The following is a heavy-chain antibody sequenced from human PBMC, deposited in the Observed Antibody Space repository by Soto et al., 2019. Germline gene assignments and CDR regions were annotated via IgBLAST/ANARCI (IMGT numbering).Heavy chain of an antibody. Sequence: QVQLVESGGGVVQPGRPLRLSCTASGFTFSTYGMHWVRQAPGKGLEWVTVIWYDGSNKYYADSVKGRFTISRDNSKNTLYLQMNSLRAEDTAVYYCARDTWDMWGQGTLVTVSS. V-gene: IGHV3-33*01. J-gene: IGHJ4*02. CDR2: IWYDGSNK. CDR1: GFTFSTYG. CDR3: ARDTWDM. D-gene: IGHD1-26*01.